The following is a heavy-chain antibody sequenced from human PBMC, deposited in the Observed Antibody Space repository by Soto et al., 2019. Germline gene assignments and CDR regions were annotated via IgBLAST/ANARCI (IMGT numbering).Heavy chain of an antibody. J-gene: IGHJ6*02. CDR3: ATMPRYYDSSGYSGNV. CDR2: ISYDGSNK. Sequence: QVQLMESGGGVVQPGRSLRLSCAASGFTFSSYAMHWVRQAPGKGLEWVAVISYDGSNKYYADSVKGRFTISRDNSKNTLYLQMNSLRAEDTAVYYCATMPRYYDSSGYSGNVWGQGTTVTVSS. V-gene: IGHV3-30-3*01. CDR1: GFTFSSYA. D-gene: IGHD3-22*01.